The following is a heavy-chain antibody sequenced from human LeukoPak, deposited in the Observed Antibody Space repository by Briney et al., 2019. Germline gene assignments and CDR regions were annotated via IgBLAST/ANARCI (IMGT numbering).Heavy chain of an antibody. D-gene: IGHD1-14*01. J-gene: IGHJ4*02. CDR2: MNPNSGNT. Sequence: ASVKVSCKASGYTFTSYDINWVRQATGRGLEWMGWMNPNSGNTGYAQEFQGRVTITRNTSISTAYMELSSLRSEDTAVYYCARLGLYHHFDYWGQGTLVTVSS. CDR3: ARLGLYHHFDY. V-gene: IGHV1-8*03. CDR1: GYTFTSYD.